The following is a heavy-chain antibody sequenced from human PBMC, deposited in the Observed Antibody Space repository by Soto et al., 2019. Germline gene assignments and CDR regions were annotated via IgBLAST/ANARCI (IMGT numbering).Heavy chain of an antibody. CDR2: ISYDGSNK. D-gene: IGHD4-17*01. Sequence: QVQLVESGGGVVQPGRSLRLSCAASGFSFSSYAMHWVRQAPGKGLEWVAVISYDGSNKYYADSVKGRFTISRDNSKNTLFLQMNSLRAEDTAVYYCARDHGDSGNTPHYWGQGTLVTVSS. CDR3: ARDHGDSGNTPHY. V-gene: IGHV3-30-3*01. J-gene: IGHJ4*02. CDR1: GFSFSSYA.